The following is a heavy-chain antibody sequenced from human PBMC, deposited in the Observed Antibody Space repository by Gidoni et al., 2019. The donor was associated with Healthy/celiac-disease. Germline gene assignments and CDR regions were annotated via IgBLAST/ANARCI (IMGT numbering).Heavy chain of an antibody. Sequence: EVQLLESGGGLVQPGGSLRLSCAASGFTFSSYAMSWVRQAPGKGLEWVSAISGSGGSTYYADSVKGRFTISRDNSKNTLYLQMNSLRAEDTAVYYCAKDRRSGYYYGGAFDIWGQGTMVTVSS. CDR2: ISGSGGST. D-gene: IGHD3-22*01. V-gene: IGHV3-23*01. J-gene: IGHJ3*02. CDR1: GFTFSSYA. CDR3: AKDRRSGYYYGGAFDI.